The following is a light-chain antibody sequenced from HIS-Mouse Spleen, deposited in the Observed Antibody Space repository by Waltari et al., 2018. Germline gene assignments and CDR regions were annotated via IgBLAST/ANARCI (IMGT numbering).Light chain of an antibody. CDR2: DAY. CDR1: QGISSA. CDR3: QQFNSYPYT. J-gene: IGKJ2*01. V-gene: IGKV1-13*02. Sequence: AIQLTQSPSSLSASVGDRVTITCRGSQGISSAIAGYQQKPGKAPKLMLYDAYSLESGVPSRCSGSGSGTEFPLTISSLQPEDFATYYCQQFNSYPYTFGQGTKLDIK.